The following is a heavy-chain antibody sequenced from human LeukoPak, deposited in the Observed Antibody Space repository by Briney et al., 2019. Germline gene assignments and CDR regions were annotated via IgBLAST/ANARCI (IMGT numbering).Heavy chain of an antibody. Sequence: GRSLRLSCAASGFTFSSYPMHWVRQAPGKGLEWVAVISYDGSNKYYADSVKGRFTISRDNSKNTLYLQMNSLRAEDTAVYYCARDHYYDSSGYPSPDHWGQGTLVTVSS. D-gene: IGHD3-22*01. CDR2: ISYDGSNK. CDR1: GFTFSSYP. CDR3: ARDHYYDSSGYPSPDH. V-gene: IGHV3-30*01. J-gene: IGHJ4*02.